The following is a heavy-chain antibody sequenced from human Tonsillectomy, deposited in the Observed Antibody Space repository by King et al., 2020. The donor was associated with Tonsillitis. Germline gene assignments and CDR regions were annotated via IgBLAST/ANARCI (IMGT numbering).Heavy chain of an antibody. CDR1: GFTFSSYS. J-gene: IGHJ5*02. D-gene: IGHD4-17*01. V-gene: IGHV3-48*04. CDR3: ARENYGDENWFDP. Sequence: VQLVESGGGLVQPGGSLRLSCAASGFTFSSYSMNWVRQAPGKGLEWVSYISSSSSTIYYADSVKGRFTISSDNAKNSLYLQMNSLRAEDTAVYYCARENYGDENWFDPWGQGTLVTVSS. CDR2: ISSSSSTI.